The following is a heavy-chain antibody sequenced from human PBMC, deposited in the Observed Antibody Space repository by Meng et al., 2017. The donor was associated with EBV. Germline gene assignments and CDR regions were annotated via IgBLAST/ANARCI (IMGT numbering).Heavy chain of an antibody. CDR3: AHSKYYSDSGGYWDYFDD. CDR2: IYWDDAK. Sequence: ITLKVLGPTPVKPTQTLLLTCTFPGISLTTSGVGVGWIRQPPGKALEWLAVIYWDDAKRYSPSLKNRLTITKDTSKNQVVLTMTNMDPVDTATYFCAHSKYYSDSGGYWDYFDDWGQGTLVTVSS. V-gene: IGHV2-5*02. CDR1: GISLTTSGVG. J-gene: IGHJ4*02. D-gene: IGHD3-10*01.